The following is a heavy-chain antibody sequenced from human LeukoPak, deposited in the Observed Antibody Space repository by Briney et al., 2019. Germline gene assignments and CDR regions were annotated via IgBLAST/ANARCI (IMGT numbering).Heavy chain of an antibody. V-gene: IGHV4-59*01. CDR3: ARSHSVWTSFDY. J-gene: IGHJ4*02. Sequence: PSQTLSLTCTVSGGSISSYYWSWIRQPPGKGLEWIGYIYYSGSTNYNPSLKSRVTIAVDTAKNQFSLKLSSVTAADTAVYYCARSHSVWTSFDYWGQGTLVTVSS. CDR1: GGSISSYY. CDR2: IYYSGST. D-gene: IGHD3/OR15-3a*01.